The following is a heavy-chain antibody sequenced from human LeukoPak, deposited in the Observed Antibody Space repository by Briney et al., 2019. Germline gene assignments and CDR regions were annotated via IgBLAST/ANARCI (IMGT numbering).Heavy chain of an antibody. CDR3: AKAVAGIYYYYYYMDV. J-gene: IGHJ6*03. CDR2: IRYDGIIK. V-gene: IGHV3-30*02. Sequence: PGGSLRLSCAASGFTFSSYGMHWVRQAPGKGLEWVAFIRYDGIIKYYADSVKGRFTISRDNSKNTLYLQMNSLRAEDTAVYYCAKAVAGIYYYYYYMDVWGKGTTVTVSS. D-gene: IGHD6-19*01. CDR1: GFTFSSYG.